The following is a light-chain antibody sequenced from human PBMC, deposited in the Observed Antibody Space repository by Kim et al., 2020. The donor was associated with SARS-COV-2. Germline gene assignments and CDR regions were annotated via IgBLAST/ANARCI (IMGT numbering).Light chain of an antibody. CDR2: EVS. J-gene: IGLJ2*01. V-gene: IGLV2-8*01. CDR1: SSDVGVYNY. CDR3: SSYAGSNVV. Sequence: PGQADTISCAGPSSDVGVYNYVSWYQQHPGNAPKLMLYEVSNRPSGVPDRFSGSKSGNTASLTVSGLQAEDEADYYCSSYAGSNVVFGGGTQLTVL.